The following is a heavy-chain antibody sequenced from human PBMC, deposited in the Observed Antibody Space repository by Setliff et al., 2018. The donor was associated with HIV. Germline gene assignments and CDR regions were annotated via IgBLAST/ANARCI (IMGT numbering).Heavy chain of an antibody. V-gene: IGHV4-34*01. CDR3: VRVTSRDSGAYYWEAFDI. J-gene: IGHJ3*02. CDR2: INHGGTT. Sequence: SETLSLTCAVYGGSFSDCYWSWIRQAPEKGLEWIEEINHGGTTNYNPSLKGRVTLSVDTSKNQFSLKLTSVTAADTAAYFCVRVTSRDSGAYYWEAFDIWGQGIMVTVSS. D-gene: IGHD3-10*01. CDR1: GGSFSDCY.